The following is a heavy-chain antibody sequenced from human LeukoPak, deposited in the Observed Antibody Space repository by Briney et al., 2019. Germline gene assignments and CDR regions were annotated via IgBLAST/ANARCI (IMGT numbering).Heavy chain of an antibody. D-gene: IGHD3-3*01. CDR1: GGSISNSNYY. J-gene: IGHJ6*03. CDR2: IYYSGST. V-gene: IGHV4-39*01. Sequence: SETLSLTCTVSGGSISNSNYYWGWIRQPPGKGLEWIGSIYYSGSTYYNPSLKSRVTISVDTSKNQFSLKLSSVTAADTAVYYCARLNYDFWSGVWEGYYMDVWGKGTTVTVSS. CDR3: ARLNYDFWSGVWEGYYMDV.